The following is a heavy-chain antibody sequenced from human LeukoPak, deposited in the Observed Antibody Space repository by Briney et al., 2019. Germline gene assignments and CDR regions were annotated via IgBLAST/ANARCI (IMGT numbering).Heavy chain of an antibody. J-gene: IGHJ6*02. CDR3: SRDSLSSCGGDCYSGLDV. V-gene: IGHV3-74*01. CDR1: GFTFSNYW. CDR2: IKSDGSST. Sequence: GESLRLSCTASGFTFSNYWMHWVRQAPGEALMWVSRIKSDGSSTTYADSVKGRFTISRDNAKNTLYLQMNSLRAEDTVVYYCSRDSLSSCGGDCYSGLDVWGQGTTVTVSS. D-gene: IGHD2-21*02.